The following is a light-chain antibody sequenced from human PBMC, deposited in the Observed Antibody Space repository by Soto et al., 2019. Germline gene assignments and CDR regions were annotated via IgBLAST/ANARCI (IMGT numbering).Light chain of an antibody. CDR2: KAS. CDR3: QQYNSSPVT. Sequence: DIQMTQSPSTLSASAGDRVTITCRASQSISSWLAWYQQKPGKAPKLLIYKASSLESGVPSRFSGSGSGTEFTLTISSLQPDDFATYYCQQYNSSPVTFGQGTKVEIK. J-gene: IGKJ1*01. V-gene: IGKV1-5*03. CDR1: QSISSW.